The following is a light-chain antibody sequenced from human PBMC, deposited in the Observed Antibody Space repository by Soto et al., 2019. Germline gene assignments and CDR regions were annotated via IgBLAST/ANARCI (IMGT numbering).Light chain of an antibody. Sequence: ELVLTQSPGTLSLSPGERATLSCRASQSVSRSYLAWYQQKPGQAPRLLIYGASSRATGIPDRFSGSGSGTDFTLTISRLEPEDFAVYYCHQYDSSPLTFGGGTKVEIK. V-gene: IGKV3-20*01. CDR3: HQYDSSPLT. CDR2: GAS. J-gene: IGKJ4*01. CDR1: QSVSRSY.